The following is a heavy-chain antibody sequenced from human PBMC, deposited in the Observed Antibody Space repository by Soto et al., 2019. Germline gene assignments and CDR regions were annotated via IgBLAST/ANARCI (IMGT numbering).Heavy chain of an antibody. D-gene: IGHD3-22*01. CDR3: AKVVVIYYYYGMDV. V-gene: IGHV3-30*18. J-gene: IGHJ6*02. Sequence: GGSLRLSCAASGFTFSSYGMHWVRQAPGKGLEWVAAISYDGSNKYYADSVKGRFTISRDNSKNTLYLQMNSLRAEDTAVYYCAKVVVIYYYYGMDVWGQGTTVTVS. CDR2: ISYDGSNK. CDR1: GFTFSSYG.